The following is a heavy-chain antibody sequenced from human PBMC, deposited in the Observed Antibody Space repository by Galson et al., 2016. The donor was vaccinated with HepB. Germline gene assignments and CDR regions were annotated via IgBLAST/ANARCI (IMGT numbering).Heavy chain of an antibody. Sequence: SLRLSCAGSGFPFSPAWMNWVRQAPGKGLEWVGRMKNKGSDGTTEYAAPVKGRFTIARYDSKNTLYLQMNSLTTEDTAIYYCIHDWDYNYGMDVWGHGTTVTVSS. CDR3: IHDWDYNYGMDV. D-gene: IGHD3-9*01. J-gene: IGHJ6*02. CDR2: MKNKGSDGTT. V-gene: IGHV3-15*01. CDR1: GFPFSPAW.